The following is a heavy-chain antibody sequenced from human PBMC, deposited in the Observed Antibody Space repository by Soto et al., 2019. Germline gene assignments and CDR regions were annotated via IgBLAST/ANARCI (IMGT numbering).Heavy chain of an antibody. CDR1: GYSISRGYY. J-gene: IGHJ5*02. D-gene: IGHD4-4*01. Sequence: AETLSLSCAVSGYSISRGYYWGVIRQPPGKGLEWIGSIYHSGSTYYNPSLKSRVTISVDTSKTQFSLKLSSVTAADTAVYYCARVTPKGWFDPWGQGTLVTVSS. CDR2: IYHSGST. V-gene: IGHV4-38-2*01. CDR3: ARVTPKGWFDP.